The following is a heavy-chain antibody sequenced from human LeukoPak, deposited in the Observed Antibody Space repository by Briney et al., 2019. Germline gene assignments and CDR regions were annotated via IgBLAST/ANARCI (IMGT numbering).Heavy chain of an antibody. J-gene: IGHJ1*01. D-gene: IGHD3-22*01. CDR3: ARRRYYDGSGYLE. V-gene: IGHV4-39*01. CDR2: IYYSGRT. CDR1: GESVSRSDSY. Sequence: SETLSLTCSVSGESVSRSDSYWDWIRRPPGKGLEWIGTIYYSGRTYYSPSLKSRVTMSVDPSNNQFSLNLRSVTAADTALYYCARRRYYDGSGYLEWGQGTLLSVSS.